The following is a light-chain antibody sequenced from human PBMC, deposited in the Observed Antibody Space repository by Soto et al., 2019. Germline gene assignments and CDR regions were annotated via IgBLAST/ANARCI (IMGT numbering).Light chain of an antibody. CDR1: SSDVGGYNY. CDR3: SSYTSSSTLYV. CDR2: DVS. J-gene: IGLJ1*01. Sequence: QSALTQPASVSGSPGQSITISCTGTSSDVGGYNYVSGYQQHPGKAPKLMIYDVSNRPSGVSNRFSGSKSGNTASLTISGLQAEDEADYYCSSYTSSSTLYVFGTGTKDTVL. V-gene: IGLV2-14*01.